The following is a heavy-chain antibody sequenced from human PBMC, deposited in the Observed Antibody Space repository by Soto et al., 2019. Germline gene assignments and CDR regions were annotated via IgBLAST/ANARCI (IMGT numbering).Heavy chain of an antibody. Sequence: ASVKVSCKASGYTFTSYGICWVRQAPGQGLEWMGWISAYNGNTNYAQKLQGRVTMTTDTSTSTAYMELRSLRSDDTAVYYCARDCSGGSCYSWGPSYYYYYGMDVWGQGTTVTVSS. V-gene: IGHV1-18*01. CDR1: GYTFTSYG. CDR2: ISAYNGNT. J-gene: IGHJ6*02. CDR3: ARDCSGGSCYSWGPSYYYYYGMDV. D-gene: IGHD2-15*01.